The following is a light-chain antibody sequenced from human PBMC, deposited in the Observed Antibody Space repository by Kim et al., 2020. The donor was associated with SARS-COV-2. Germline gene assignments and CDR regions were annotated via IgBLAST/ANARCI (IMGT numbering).Light chain of an antibody. Sequence: VSPRESAPHSCTASQSVSSNLAWYQHKPGQAPRLLIYGASTRATGIPARFSGSGTGTEFTLTISSLQSEGFAVYYCHQYSDWPPYTFGQGTKLEF. CDR3: HQYSDWPPYT. V-gene: IGKV3-15*01. CDR2: GAS. CDR1: QSVSSN. J-gene: IGKJ2*01.